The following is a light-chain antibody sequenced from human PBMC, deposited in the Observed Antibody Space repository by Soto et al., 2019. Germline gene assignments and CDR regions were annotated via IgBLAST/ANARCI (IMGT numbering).Light chain of an antibody. V-gene: IGKV1-5*01. CDR2: DAS. Sequence: DIQMTQSPSTLSASVGDRLTITCRASQNINTWLAWYQQKSGKAPRLLIYDASTLESGVPSRFSGSGSGTEFTLTIRSLQPDDFATYYCQQYNSYSLLTFVGGTKVEIK. CDR1: QNINTW. J-gene: IGKJ4*01. CDR3: QQYNSYSLLT.